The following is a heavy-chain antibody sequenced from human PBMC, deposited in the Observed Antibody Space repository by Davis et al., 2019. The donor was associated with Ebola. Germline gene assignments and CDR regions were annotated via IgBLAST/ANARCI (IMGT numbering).Heavy chain of an antibody. D-gene: IGHD2-21*02. CDR1: GFTFSSYW. Sequence: GESLKISCAASGFTFSSYWMHWVRQAPGKGLVWVSRINSDGSSTSYADSVKGRFTISRDNVKNTLYLQMNSLRAEDTAVYYCARGGPTYCGGDCYSRWFDPWGQGTLVTVSS. V-gene: IGHV3-74*01. CDR2: INSDGSST. J-gene: IGHJ5*02. CDR3: ARGGPTYCGGDCYSRWFDP.